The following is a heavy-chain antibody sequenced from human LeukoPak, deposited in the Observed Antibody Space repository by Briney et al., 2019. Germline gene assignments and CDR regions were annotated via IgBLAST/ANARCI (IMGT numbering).Heavy chain of an antibody. CDR1: GYIFTNYG. V-gene: IGHV1-18*01. Sequence: ASVKVSCKASGYIFTNYGINWVRQAPGQGLEWMGWISVQNRNTNYAQKFQGGVTMTTDTSTSTVYMELRSLRSDDTAVYYCARGLTPQHWGQGTLVTVSS. CDR3: ARGLTPQH. J-gene: IGHJ1*01. CDR2: ISVQNRNT. D-gene: IGHD1-14*01.